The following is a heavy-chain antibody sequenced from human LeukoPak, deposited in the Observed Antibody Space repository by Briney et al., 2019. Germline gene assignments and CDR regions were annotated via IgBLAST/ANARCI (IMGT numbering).Heavy chain of an antibody. CDR2: IKQDGSEK. D-gene: IGHD1-14*01. J-gene: IGHJ5*02. Sequence: PVGSLRLSCAASGFIFKAYWMIWVRQAPGKGLEWVGNIKQDGSEKYYVDSVKGRFTISRDNAKNSLYLQMNTLRAEDTAMYYCAKDAQPRSRWFDPWGQGTLVTVSS. V-gene: IGHV3-7*03. CDR3: AKDAQPRSRWFDP. CDR1: GFIFKAYW.